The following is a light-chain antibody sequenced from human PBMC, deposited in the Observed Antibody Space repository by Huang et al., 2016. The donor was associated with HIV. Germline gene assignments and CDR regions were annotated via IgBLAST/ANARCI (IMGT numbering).Light chain of an antibody. Sequence: DIVLTQSPLSLPVTPGEPASISCRSRQSLLHANGYNYVEWYLQKPGQSPQLLIYLGSTRAPGVPDRFSGSGSGTDFTLKIDRVETDDIGVYYCMQALETLTCGGGTKVEIK. J-gene: IGKJ4*01. V-gene: IGKV2-28*01. CDR2: LGS. CDR3: MQALETLT. CDR1: QSLLHANGYNY.